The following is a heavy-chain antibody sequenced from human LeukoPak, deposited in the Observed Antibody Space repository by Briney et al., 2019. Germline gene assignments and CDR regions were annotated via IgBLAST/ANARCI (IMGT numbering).Heavy chain of an antibody. CDR2: MYHSGST. D-gene: IGHD2-21*02. CDR1: GYSISSGYY. J-gene: IGHJ4*02. V-gene: IGHV4-38-2*02. Sequence: SETLSLTCTVSGYSISSGYYWGWIRQSPGKGLEWIASMYHSGSTYYNPSLKSRVTISVDTSKNQFSLKVSPVTAADTAVYYCARRRGYCGGDCYSNYFDYWGQGTLVTVSS. CDR3: ARRRGYCGGDCYSNYFDY.